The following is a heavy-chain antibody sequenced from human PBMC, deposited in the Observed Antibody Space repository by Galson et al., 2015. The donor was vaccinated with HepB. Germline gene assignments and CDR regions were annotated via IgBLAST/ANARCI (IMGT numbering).Heavy chain of an antibody. CDR3: ARVGPNSSSSLICELGDCYLPYYFDY. V-gene: IGHV4-31*03. Sequence: TLSLTCTVSGGSISSGGYYWSWIRQHPGKGLEWIGYIYYSGSTYYNPSLKSRVTISVDTSKNQFSLKLSSVTAADTAVYYCARVGPNSSSSLICELGDCYLPYYFDYWGQGTLVTVSS. D-gene: IGHD6-6*01. J-gene: IGHJ4*02. CDR2: IYYSGST. CDR1: GGSISSGGYY.